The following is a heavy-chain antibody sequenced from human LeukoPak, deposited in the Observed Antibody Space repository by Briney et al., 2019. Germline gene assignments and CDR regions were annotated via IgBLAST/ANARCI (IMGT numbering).Heavy chain of an antibody. V-gene: IGHV5-51*01. D-gene: IGHD3-10*01. CDR1: GYSFTNYW. CDR3: ARRAVRGGDPYYYYYMDV. CDR2: IYPDDSDT. Sequence: GESLKISCKGSGYSFTNYWIGWVRQMPGKGLEYMGIIYPDDSDTRYSPSFQGQVTISADKSISTAYLQWSSLKASDTAMYYCARRAVRGGDPYYYYYMDVWGKGTTVTISS. J-gene: IGHJ6*03.